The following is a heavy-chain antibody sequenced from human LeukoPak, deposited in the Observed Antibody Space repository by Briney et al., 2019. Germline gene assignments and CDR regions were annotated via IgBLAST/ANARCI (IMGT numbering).Heavy chain of an antibody. CDR2: IKSDGSST. CDR3: VRLYFD. D-gene: IGHD3-9*01. CDR1: GFTFSSHW. Sequence: GSLRLSCATSGFTFSSHWMHWVRQAPGKGLVWVSRIKSDGSSTDYADSVKGRFTISRDNAKNTLFLQMNSLRAEDTAVYYCVRLYFDWGQGTLVTVSS. V-gene: IGHV3-74*01. J-gene: IGHJ4*02.